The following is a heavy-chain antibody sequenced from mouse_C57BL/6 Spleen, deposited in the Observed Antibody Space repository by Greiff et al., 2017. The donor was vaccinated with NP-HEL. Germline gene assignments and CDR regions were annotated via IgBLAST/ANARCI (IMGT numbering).Heavy chain of an antibody. CDR1: GFNIKNTY. V-gene: IGHV14-3*01. CDR3: ARDYYGSSYFDY. D-gene: IGHD1-1*01. J-gene: IGHJ2*01. Sequence: VQLKESVAELVRPGASVKLSCTASGFNIKNTYMHWVKQRPEQGLEWIGRIDPANGNTKYAPKFQGKATITADPSSNTAYLQLSSLTSEDTAIYYCARDYYGSSYFDYWGQGTTLTVSS. CDR2: IDPANGNT.